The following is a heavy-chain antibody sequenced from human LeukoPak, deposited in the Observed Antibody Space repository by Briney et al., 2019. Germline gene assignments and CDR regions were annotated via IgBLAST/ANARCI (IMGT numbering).Heavy chain of an antibody. CDR3: ARGFSSIVVVSTRGYYFDY. J-gene: IGHJ4*02. V-gene: IGHV4-39*07. CDR1: GGSISSGGYS. D-gene: IGHD3-22*01. CDR2: INHSGST. Sequence: SETLPLTCTVSGGSISSGGYSWSWIRQPPGKGLEWIGEINHSGSTNYNPSLKSRVTISVDTSKNQFSLKLSSVTAADTAVYYCARGFSSIVVVSTRGYYFDYWGQGTLVTVSS.